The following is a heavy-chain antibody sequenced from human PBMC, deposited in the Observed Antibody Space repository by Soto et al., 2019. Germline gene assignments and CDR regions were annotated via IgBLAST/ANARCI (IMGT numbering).Heavy chain of an antibody. CDR3: AAGYRLLDY. D-gene: IGHD2-15*01. J-gene: IGHJ4*02. CDR1: GFNFATSS. Sequence: QMQLVQSGPEVKKPGTSVQVSCKASGFNFATSSIQWVRQARGQRLEWIGWIVLGSGNTNYAQKFQERITITRDMSTSTVFMELSSLRSEDTAVFYCAAGYRLLDYWGQGTLVTVSS. CDR2: IVLGSGNT. V-gene: IGHV1-58*02.